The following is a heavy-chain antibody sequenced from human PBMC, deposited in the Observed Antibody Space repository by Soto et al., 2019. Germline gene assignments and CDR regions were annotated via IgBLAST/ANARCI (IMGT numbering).Heavy chain of an antibody. CDR3: ARDSILAYCGGDCYYYYGMDV. CDR1: GGTFSSYA. V-gene: IGHV1-69*13. J-gene: IGHJ6*02. CDR2: IIPIFGTA. Sequence: GASVKVSCKASGGTFSSYAMSWVRQAPGQGLEWMGGIIPIFGTANYAQKFQGRVTITADESTSTAYMELSSLRSEDTAVYYCARDSILAYCGGDCYYYYGMDVWGQGTTVTVS. D-gene: IGHD2-21*02.